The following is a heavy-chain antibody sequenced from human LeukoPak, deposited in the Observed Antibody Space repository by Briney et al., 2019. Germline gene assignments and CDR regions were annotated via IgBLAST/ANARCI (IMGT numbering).Heavy chain of an antibody. CDR1: GFSVGNNY. D-gene: IGHD5-24*01. V-gene: IGHV3-53*05. CDR3: ARRSRDGWYFDY. J-gene: IGHJ4*02. Sequence: GGSLRLSCAASGFSVGNNYMNWVRQAPGKGLEWVPVIYADGGRYYADSVKGRFTISRDNSKNTLYLQMNSLRPEDTAVYYCARRSRDGWYFDYWGQGTLVTVSS. CDR2: IYADGGR.